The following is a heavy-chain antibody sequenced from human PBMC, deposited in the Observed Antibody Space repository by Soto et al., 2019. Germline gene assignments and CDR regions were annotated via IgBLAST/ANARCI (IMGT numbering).Heavy chain of an antibody. CDR2: IIPIFGTA. Sequence: AVAVSCKASGYTFTSYGISWVRQAPGQGLEWMGGIIPIFGTANYAQKFQGRGTITADESTSTAYMELSSLRSEDTAVYYCARGRGIHGDYVGVYYYYGMDVWGQGTTVTVSS. V-gene: IGHV1-69*13. D-gene: IGHD4-17*01. J-gene: IGHJ6*02. CDR3: ARGRGIHGDYVGVYYYYGMDV. CDR1: GYTFTSYG.